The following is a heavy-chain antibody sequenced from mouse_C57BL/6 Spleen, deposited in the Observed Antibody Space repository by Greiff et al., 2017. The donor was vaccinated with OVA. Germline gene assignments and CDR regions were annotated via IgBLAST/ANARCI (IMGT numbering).Heavy chain of an antibody. Sequence: VQLQQSGPELVKPGASVKISCKASGYTFTDYYMNWVKQSHGKSLEWIGDINPNNGGTSYNQKFKGKATLTVDKSSSTAYMELRSLTSEDSAVYYCARGVYYSTLYYFDYWGQGTTLTVSS. CDR1: GYTFTDYY. V-gene: IGHV1-26*01. CDR3: ARGVYYSTLYYFDY. D-gene: IGHD2-5*01. J-gene: IGHJ2*01. CDR2: INPNNGGT.